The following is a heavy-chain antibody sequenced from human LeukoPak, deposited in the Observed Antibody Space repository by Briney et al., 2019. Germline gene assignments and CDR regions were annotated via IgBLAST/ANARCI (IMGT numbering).Heavy chain of an antibody. V-gene: IGHV4-34*01. J-gene: IGHJ5*02. D-gene: IGHD2-2*01. CDR3: ARGGYCSSTSCRNWFDP. CDR2: INHSGST. CDR1: GGSFSGYY. Sequence: SETLSLTCAVYGGSFSGYYWSWIRQPPGKGLEWIGEINHSGSTNYNPSLKSRVTISVDTSKNQFSLKLSSVTAANTAVYYCARGGYCSSTSCRNWFDPWGQGTLVTVSS.